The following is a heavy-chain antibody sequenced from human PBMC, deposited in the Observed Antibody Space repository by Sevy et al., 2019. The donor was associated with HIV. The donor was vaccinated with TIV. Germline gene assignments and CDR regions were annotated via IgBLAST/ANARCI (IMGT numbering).Heavy chain of an antibody. V-gene: IGHV3-21*01. J-gene: IGHJ3*02. D-gene: IGHD6-13*01. CDR1: GFTFSSYS. Sequence: GGSLRLSCAASGFTFSSYSMNWVRQAPGKGLEWVSSISSSSSYIYYADSVKGRFTISRDNAKNSLYLQMNSLRAEDTAVYYCARDDLSSWYDAFAIWGQGTMVTVSS. CDR3: ARDDLSSWYDAFAI. CDR2: ISSSSSYI.